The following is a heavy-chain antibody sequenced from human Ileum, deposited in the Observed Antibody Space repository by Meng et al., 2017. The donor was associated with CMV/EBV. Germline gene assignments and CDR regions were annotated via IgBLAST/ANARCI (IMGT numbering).Heavy chain of an antibody. CDR1: GYTFTSYA. CDR2: INTATGNT. CDR3: SIDTSGYHYKY. Sequence: SCKASGYTFTSYAIPWVRQAPGQRPEWMGWINTATGNTKYSQKFQGRVTTTRDTSASTAYMELNSLRSEDTAVYYCSIDTSGYHYKYWGQGTLVTVSS. D-gene: IGHD3-22*01. V-gene: IGHV1-3*04. J-gene: IGHJ4*02.